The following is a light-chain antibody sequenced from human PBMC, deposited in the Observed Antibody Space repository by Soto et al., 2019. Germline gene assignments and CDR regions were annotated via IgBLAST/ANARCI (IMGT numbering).Light chain of an antibody. Sequence: QSVLTQPASVSGSPGQSSTISCTGTSSDVGGYNYVSWYQQHTGKAPKLMIYYVSNRPSGDSNRFSGSKSGNTASLTISGLQAEDEADYSSSSYTNSSTRCVCGSGTEVTDL. CDR2: YVS. CDR3: SSYTNSSTRCV. CDR1: SSDVGGYNY. J-gene: IGLJ1*01. V-gene: IGLV2-14*01.